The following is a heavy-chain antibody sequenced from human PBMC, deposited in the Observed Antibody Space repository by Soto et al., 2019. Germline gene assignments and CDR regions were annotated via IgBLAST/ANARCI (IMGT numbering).Heavy chain of an antibody. CDR3: AKRGGYYFDY. D-gene: IGHD3-16*01. CDR2: ISGSGSIT. CDR1: GFTFSNYD. V-gene: IGHV3-23*01. J-gene: IGHJ4*02. Sequence: EVQLLESGGGLVQPGGSLRLSCAASGFTFSNYDVSWVRQAPGKGLEWVSAISGSGSITYYADSVKGRLTISRDNSKNTLYLQMNSLRGEDTAVYYCAKRGGYYFDYWGQGTLVTVSS.